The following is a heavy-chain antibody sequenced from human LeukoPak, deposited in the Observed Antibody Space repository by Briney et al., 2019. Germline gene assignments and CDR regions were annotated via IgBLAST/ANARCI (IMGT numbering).Heavy chain of an antibody. D-gene: IGHD3-16*01. CDR3: AKDRSDMITFGGHI. Sequence: KTGGSLRLSCAASGFTFSDYFMYWVRQAPGKGLEWVSSISSSRTIYDADSVKGRFTISRDTSKNTLYLQMNSLRAEDTAVYYCAKDRSDMITFGGHIWGQGTMVTVSS. V-gene: IGHV3-69-1*01. J-gene: IGHJ3*02. CDR2: ISSSRTI. CDR1: GFTFSDYF.